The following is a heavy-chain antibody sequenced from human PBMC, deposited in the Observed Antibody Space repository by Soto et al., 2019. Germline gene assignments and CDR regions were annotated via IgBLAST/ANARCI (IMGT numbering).Heavy chain of an antibody. CDR2: IYYSGST. V-gene: IGHV4-31*03. CDR3: AREVLLVLVAATQNWFDP. D-gene: IGHD2-15*01. CDR1: GGSISSGGYY. J-gene: IGHJ5*02. Sequence: PSETLSLTCTVSGGSISSGGYYWSWIRQHPGKGLEWIGYIYYSGSTYYNPSLKSRVTISVDTSKNQFSLKLSSVTAADTAVYYCAREVLLVLVAATQNWFDPWGQGTLVTVSS.